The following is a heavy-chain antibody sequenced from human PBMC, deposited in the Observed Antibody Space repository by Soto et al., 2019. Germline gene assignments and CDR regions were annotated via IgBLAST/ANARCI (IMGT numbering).Heavy chain of an antibody. D-gene: IGHD3-3*01. CDR3: AHRVLRTVFGLVTTTAIYFDL. V-gene: IGHV2-5*02. Sequence: QITLNESGPTVVRPTETLTLTCRFSGFSLTTSGVGVGWIRQSPGKAPEWLALIYWDDDKRYSASLKSRLTITKDTSKNQVVLTVSDLDPTDTATYSCAHRVLRTVFGLVTTTAIYFDLWGPGTPVSVSS. J-gene: IGHJ4*02. CDR2: IYWDDDK. CDR1: GFSLTTSGVG.